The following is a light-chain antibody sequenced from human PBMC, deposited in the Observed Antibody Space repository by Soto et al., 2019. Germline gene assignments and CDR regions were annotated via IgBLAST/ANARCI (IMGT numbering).Light chain of an antibody. CDR1: QSVSSY. J-gene: IGKJ4*01. V-gene: IGKV3-11*01. Sequence: EIVLRQSPATLSLSPGERATLSRRASQSVSSYLAWYQQKPGQAPRLLIYDASNRATGIPARFSGSGSGTDFTLTISSLEPEDFAVYYCQQRSNWPTFGGGTKV. CDR2: DAS. CDR3: QQRSNWPT.